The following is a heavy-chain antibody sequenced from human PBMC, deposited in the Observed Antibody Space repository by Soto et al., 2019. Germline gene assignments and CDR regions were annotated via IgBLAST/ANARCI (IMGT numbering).Heavy chain of an antibody. CDR3: ARGRSDSAGSSFGRRMDV. J-gene: IGHJ6*02. V-gene: IGHV4-61*01. Sequence: QVQLQESGPGLVKSSETLSLICFVSGEALGSGQSYWNWIRRAPGKGLAWLDQTFVTGATKYSGARKSRVTMFVDTSKSQISVTLASGTAADSATYFCARGRSDSAGSSFGRRMDVWGQGTTVTVSS. D-gene: IGHD3-10*01. CDR2: TFVTGAT. CDR1: GEALGSGQSY.